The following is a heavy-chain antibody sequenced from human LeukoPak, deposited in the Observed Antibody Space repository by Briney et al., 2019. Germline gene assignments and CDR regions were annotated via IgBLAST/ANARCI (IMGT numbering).Heavy chain of an antibody. CDR2: INPSGGST. CDR3: ARDLQGYDILTGYNTYFDY. D-gene: IGHD3-9*01. CDR1: GYTFTSYY. V-gene: IGHV1-46*01. J-gene: IGHJ4*02. Sequence: ASVKVSCKASGYTFTSYYMHWVRQAPGQGLEWMGIINPSGGSTSYAQKFQGRVTMTRDTSTSTVYMELSSLRSEDTAVYYCARDLQGYDILTGYNTYFDYWGQGTLVTVSS.